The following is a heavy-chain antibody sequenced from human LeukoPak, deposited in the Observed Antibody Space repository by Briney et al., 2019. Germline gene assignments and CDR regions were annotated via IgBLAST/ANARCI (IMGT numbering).Heavy chain of an antibody. V-gene: IGHV1-46*01. CDR1: GYTFTSYY. Sequence: GASVKVSCKASGYTFTSYYMHWVRQAPGQGLEWMGIINPSGGSTSYAQKLQGRVTMTTDTSTSTAYMELRSLRSDDTAVYYCARDGGLGDYFDYWGQGTLVTVSS. CDR2: INPSGGST. CDR3: ARDGGLGDYFDY. J-gene: IGHJ4*02. D-gene: IGHD4-23*01.